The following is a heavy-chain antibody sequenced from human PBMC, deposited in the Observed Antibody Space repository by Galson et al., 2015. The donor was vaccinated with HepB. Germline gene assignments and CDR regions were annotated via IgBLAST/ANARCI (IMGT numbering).Heavy chain of an antibody. D-gene: IGHD3-10*01. CDR1: GFTFSSYW. CDR2: IKQDGSEK. J-gene: IGHJ6*02. Sequence: SLRLSCAASGFTFSSYWMSWVRQAPGKGLEWVANIKQDGSEKYYVDSVKGRFTISRDNAKNSLYLQMNSLRAEDTAVYYCARGGAMVRGWGFVDVWGQGTTVTVSS. CDR3: ARGGAMVRGWGFVDV. V-gene: IGHV3-7*03.